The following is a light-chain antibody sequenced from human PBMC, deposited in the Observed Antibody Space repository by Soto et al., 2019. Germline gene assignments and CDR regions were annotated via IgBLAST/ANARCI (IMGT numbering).Light chain of an antibody. CDR2: GAS. J-gene: IGKJ2*01. CDR1: HSVTSNY. Sequence: EIVLTQSPGTLSLSPGERATLSCRTSHSVTSNYLAWYQQRPGQAPRLLIYGASSRATGIPDRFSGSGSGTDFTLAISRLEAEDFAVFYCQQYENSPYTFGQGTKLEIK. V-gene: IGKV3-20*01. CDR3: QQYENSPYT.